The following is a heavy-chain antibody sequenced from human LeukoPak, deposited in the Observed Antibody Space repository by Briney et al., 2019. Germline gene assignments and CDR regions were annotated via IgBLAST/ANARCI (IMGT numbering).Heavy chain of an antibody. D-gene: IGHD3-22*01. J-gene: IGHJ4*02. CDR3: TTYYDSGPSKD. Sequence: GGSLRLSCAASGFTFSTYWMTWVRQAPGKGLEWVANINRNGGDQYYGDSVKGRFTISRDNTKNSLYLQMNSLRAEDTAMYYCTTYYDSGPSKDWGQGTLVTVSS. CDR2: INRNGGDQ. CDR1: GFTFSTYW. V-gene: IGHV3-7*05.